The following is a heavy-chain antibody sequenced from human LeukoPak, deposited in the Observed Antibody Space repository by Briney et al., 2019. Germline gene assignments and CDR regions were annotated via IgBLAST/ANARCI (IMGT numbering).Heavy chain of an antibody. D-gene: IGHD5-24*01. CDR2: IYHSGST. CDR1: GGSISSSNW. Sequence: SGTLSLTCAVSGGSISSSNWWSWVRQPPGKGLEWIGEIYHSGSTNYNPSLKSQVTISVDKSKNQFSLKLSSVTAADTAVYYCARDSSVEMATIFDYWGQGTLVTVSS. V-gene: IGHV4-4*02. J-gene: IGHJ4*02. CDR3: ARDSSVEMATIFDY.